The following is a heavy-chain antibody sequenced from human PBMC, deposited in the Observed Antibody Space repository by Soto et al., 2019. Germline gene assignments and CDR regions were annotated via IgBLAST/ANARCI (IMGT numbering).Heavy chain of an antibody. D-gene: IGHD1-26*01. Sequence: PGGSLSLSCAASGFTFSNYAISWVRQAPGKGLEWVSSISGSGGSTYYADSVKGRFTISRDNSKNTLSLQMNSLRAEDTAVYYCATYSGNYERYGVYYGMDVWGQGTTVTVYS. CDR1: GFTFSNYA. CDR2: ISGSGGST. CDR3: ATYSGNYERYGVYYGMDV. V-gene: IGHV3-23*01. J-gene: IGHJ6*02.